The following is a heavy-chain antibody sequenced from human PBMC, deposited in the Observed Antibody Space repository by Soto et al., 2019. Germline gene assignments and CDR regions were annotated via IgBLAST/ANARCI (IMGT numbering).Heavy chain of an antibody. Sequence: KTSETLSLTCSVSGSSISSSSYYWGWIRQPPGKGLEWIGSIYYSGITYYNPSLKSRVTISVDTSKNQFSLKLSSVTAADTAVYYCARHGGDYGGLNYYYGMDVWGQGTTVTVSS. V-gene: IGHV4-39*01. J-gene: IGHJ6*02. CDR3: ARHGGDYGGLNYYYGMDV. CDR2: IYYSGIT. D-gene: IGHD4-17*01. CDR1: GSSISSSSYY.